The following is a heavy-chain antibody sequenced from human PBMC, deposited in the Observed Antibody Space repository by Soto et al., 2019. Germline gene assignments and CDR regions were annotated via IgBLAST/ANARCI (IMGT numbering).Heavy chain of an antibody. CDR2: INPKSGGT. D-gene: IGHD2-8*01. V-gene: IGHV1-2*04. Sequence: VASGKVSCKASGYSFTDYHIHWVRQAPGQGLEWLGRINPKSGGTSTAQKFQGWVTMTRDRSISTVYMELTRLRSDDTAVYFCARGHSTDCSNGVCSFFYNHEMDVWGQGTTVTVSS. CDR1: GYSFTDYH. CDR3: ARGHSTDCSNGVCSFFYNHEMDV. J-gene: IGHJ6*01.